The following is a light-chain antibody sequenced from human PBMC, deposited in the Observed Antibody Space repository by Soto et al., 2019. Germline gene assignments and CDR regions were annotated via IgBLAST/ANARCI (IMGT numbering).Light chain of an antibody. CDR2: DVS. CDR1: QSVTSY. Sequence: EIVLTQSPATLSLSPGERATLSCRASQSVTSYLAWYQQKPGQAPRLLIYDVSNRASGIPARFSGTGSETDFTLTISRLEPEDFAVYHCQQYGALPPTFG. J-gene: IGKJ1*01. CDR3: QQYGALPPT. V-gene: IGKV3-11*01.